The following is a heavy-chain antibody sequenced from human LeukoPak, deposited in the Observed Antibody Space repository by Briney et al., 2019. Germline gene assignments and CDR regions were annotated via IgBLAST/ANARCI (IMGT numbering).Heavy chain of an antibody. CDR3: ARHDGRRVYSSSWYEIDY. D-gene: IGHD6-13*01. V-gene: IGHV4-59*08. Sequence: SETLSLTCTVSGGSISSYYWSWIRQPPGKGLEWIGYIYYSGSTNYNPSLKSRVTISVDTSKNQFSLKLSSVTAADTAVYYCARHDGRRVYSSSWYEIDYWGQGTLVTVSS. CDR2: IYYSGST. J-gene: IGHJ4*02. CDR1: GGSISSYY.